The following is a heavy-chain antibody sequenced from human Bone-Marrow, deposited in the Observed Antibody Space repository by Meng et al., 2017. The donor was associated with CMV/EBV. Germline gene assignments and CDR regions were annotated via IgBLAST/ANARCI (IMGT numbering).Heavy chain of an antibody. CDR2: ITTHNGDT. CDR3: ARDRTARPIIAVPGYYYGMDV. Sequence: ASVKVSCKTSGFTFTNYVVSWVRQAPRQGLEWMGWITTHNGDTDYAQKFQGRVTMTTDTSTSTAYMELRSLRSDDTAVYYCARDRTARPIIAVPGYYYGMDVWGQGTTVTVSS. J-gene: IGHJ6*02. D-gene: IGHD6-19*01. CDR1: GFTFTNYV. V-gene: IGHV1-18*01.